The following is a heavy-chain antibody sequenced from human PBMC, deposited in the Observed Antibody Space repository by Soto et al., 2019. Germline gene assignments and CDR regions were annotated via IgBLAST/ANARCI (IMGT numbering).Heavy chain of an antibody. V-gene: IGHV1-46*01. CDR3: AVGGNYLGMED. CDR2: INPDGGGT. Sequence: QVQLVQSGAEVKKPGASVKVPCKASGYTFTSYYMHWVRLAPGQGLELMGIINPDGGGTSYAQQFQGRVIMTRDTSTSTVYMGMRSRRAEETAVYYCAVGGNYLGMEDWGQGTTVTVSS. J-gene: IGHJ6*02. CDR1: GYTFTSYY.